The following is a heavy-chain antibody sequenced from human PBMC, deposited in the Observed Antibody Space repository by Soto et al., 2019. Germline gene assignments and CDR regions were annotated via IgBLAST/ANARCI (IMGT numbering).Heavy chain of an antibody. CDR1: GLTVRGKKY. V-gene: IGHV3-53*01. J-gene: IGHJ3*02. D-gene: IGHD1-1*01. CDR2: LYDVDGT. Sequence: GGSLTLSCAALGLTVRGKKYITWVRQAPGKGLEWVSALYDVDGTYYADSAKGRFTISRDNSNNIIYLQMSSLGPDDTAVYYCASWLEREHAYDIWGLGTMVTVSS. CDR3: ASWLEREHAYDI.